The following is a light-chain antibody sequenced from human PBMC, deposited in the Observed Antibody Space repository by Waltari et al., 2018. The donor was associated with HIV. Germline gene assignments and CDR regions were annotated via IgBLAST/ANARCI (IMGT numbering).Light chain of an antibody. Sequence: DIVMTQTPLSLSVTPGQPASISCKSSQSLLHSDGKTYLYWYLQKPGQSPQVLIYEVSSRFFGVTNKFSGSGSGTEFTLTISSLQPDDFATYYCQQYNSYSWTFGQGTKVEIK. CDR3: QQYNSYSWT. CDR1: QSLLHSDGKTY. V-gene: IGKV2-29*03. CDR2: EVS. J-gene: IGKJ1*01.